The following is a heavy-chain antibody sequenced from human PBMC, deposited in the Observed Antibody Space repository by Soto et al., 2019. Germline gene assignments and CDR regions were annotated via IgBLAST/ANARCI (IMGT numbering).Heavy chain of an antibody. CDR2: IYYSGST. CDR3: ARQGPDIIVVPPGL. Sequence: QLQLQESGPGLVKPSETLSLTCTVSGGSISSSSYYWGWIRQPPGKGLEWMGSIYYSGSTYYNPSLKSRLTKSVDTSKNQFFLKLSSVTAADTAVYYCARQGPDIIVVPPGLWGQGTLVTVSS. V-gene: IGHV4-39*01. CDR1: GGSISSSSYY. J-gene: IGHJ4*02. D-gene: IGHD3-22*01.